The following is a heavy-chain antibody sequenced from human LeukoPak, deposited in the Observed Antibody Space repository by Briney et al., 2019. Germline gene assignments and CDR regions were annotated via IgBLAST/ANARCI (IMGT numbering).Heavy chain of an antibody. J-gene: IGHJ3*01. CDR2: IYYSGST. CDR3: ARELRYDNSDSGAF. V-gene: IGHV4-39*07. Sequence: NPSETLSLTCTVSGGSISSSSYYRGWIRQPPGKGLEWIGSIYYSGSTYYNPSLKSRVTISVDTSKNQFSLKLTSVTAADTALYYCARELRYDNSDSGAFWGQGTVVTVS. CDR1: GGSISSSSYY. D-gene: IGHD3-22*01.